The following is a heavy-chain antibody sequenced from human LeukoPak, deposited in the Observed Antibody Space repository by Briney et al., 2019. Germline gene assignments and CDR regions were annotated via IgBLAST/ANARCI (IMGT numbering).Heavy chain of an antibody. D-gene: IGHD3-10*01. CDR3: ARDSFASYDY. CDR2: ISGSGGST. Sequence: GGSLRLSCAASGFTFSSYAMSWVRQAPGKGLEWVSAISGSGGSTYYADSVKGRFTISRDNARNSLYLQMNSLRVEDTGVYFCARDSFASYDYWGQGTPVTVSS. V-gene: IGHV3-23*01. CDR1: GFTFSSYA. J-gene: IGHJ4*02.